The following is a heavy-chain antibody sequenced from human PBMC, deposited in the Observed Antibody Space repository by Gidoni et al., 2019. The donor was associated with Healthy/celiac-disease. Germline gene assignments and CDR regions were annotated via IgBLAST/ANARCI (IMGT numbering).Heavy chain of an antibody. D-gene: IGHD5-18*01. CDR1: GFTFSSYW. CDR2: IKQDGSEK. V-gene: IGHV3-7*04. CDR3: ARLAGYSSQYLPYWYFDL. Sequence: EVQLVEPGGGLVQPGGSLRPSCAASGFTFSSYWRSWVRQAPGKGLEWVANIKQDGSEKYYVDSVKGRFTISRDNAKNSLYLQMNSLRAEDTAVYYCARLAGYSSQYLPYWYFDLWGRGTLVTVSS. J-gene: IGHJ2*01.